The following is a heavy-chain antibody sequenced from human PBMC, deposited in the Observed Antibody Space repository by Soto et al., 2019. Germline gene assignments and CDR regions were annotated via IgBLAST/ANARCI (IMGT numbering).Heavy chain of an antibody. CDR3: ARRVSSSWYGYYFDY. V-gene: IGHV4-59*08. D-gene: IGHD6-13*01. Sequence: PSETLSLTCTVSGGSISSYYWSWIRQPPGKGLEWIGYIYYSGSTNYNPSPKSRVTISVDTSKTQFSLKLSSVTAADTAVYYCARRVSSSWYGYYFDYWGKGTPVTV. J-gene: IGHJ4*02. CDR2: IYYSGST. CDR1: GGSISSYY.